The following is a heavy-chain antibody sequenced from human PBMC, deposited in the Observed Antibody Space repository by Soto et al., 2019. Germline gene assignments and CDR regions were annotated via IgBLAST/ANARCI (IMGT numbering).Heavy chain of an antibody. D-gene: IGHD5-18*01. J-gene: IGHJ4*02. Sequence: QVQLQESGPGLVKPSESLSLTCTVSGGSISSYYWSWIRQSPGKGLEWIGYIYYSGSTKYNPSLKGRGTLSVDTSKNQFSLKLSSVTAADTAVYYWAGGRGDTAMAWYYWGQGTLVTVSS. CDR3: AGGRGDTAMAWYY. V-gene: IGHV4-59*01. CDR2: IYYSGST. CDR1: GGSISSYY.